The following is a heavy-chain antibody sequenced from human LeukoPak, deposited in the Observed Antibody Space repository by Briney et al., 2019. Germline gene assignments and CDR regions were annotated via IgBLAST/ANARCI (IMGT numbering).Heavy chain of an antibody. CDR1: GYSSTNW. CDR3: ARQRGTTGYDY. CDR2: VYPGDSDT. V-gene: IGHV5-51*01. J-gene: IGHJ4*02. D-gene: IGHD1-1*01. Sequence: GESLKISRKASGYSSTNWIAWVRQLPGKGLEWMGIVYPGDSDTRYSPSFQCQVAISVDKSISTVYLHWSSLKASDTAMYYCARQRGTTGYDYWGQGTLVTVSS.